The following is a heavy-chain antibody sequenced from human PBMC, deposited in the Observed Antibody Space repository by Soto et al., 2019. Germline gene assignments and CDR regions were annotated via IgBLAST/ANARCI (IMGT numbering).Heavy chain of an antibody. CDR3: AKDQLYSSTSMDV. V-gene: IGHV3-23*01. Sequence: EVQLLESGGGLVQPGGSLRLSCAASGFTFSSYAMSWVRQAPGKGLEWVSAISGSGGSTYYADSAKGRFTISRDNSKNTLYLQMNSLRDEDTAVYYCAKDQLYSSTSMDVWGQGTTVTVSS. J-gene: IGHJ6*02. CDR1: GFTFSSYA. D-gene: IGHD6-13*01. CDR2: ISGSGGST.